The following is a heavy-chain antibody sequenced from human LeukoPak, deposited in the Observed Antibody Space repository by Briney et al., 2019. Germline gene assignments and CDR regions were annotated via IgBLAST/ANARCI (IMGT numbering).Heavy chain of an antibody. Sequence: GGSLRLSCAASGFTFSRYAMSWVRQAPGKGLEWVSLISVSSRNTHYADSVKGRFTISRDDSKNTLFLEMNSLRAEDTAIYYCARTMVRGVTTSSDYWGQGTLVTVSS. CDR3: ARTMVRGVTTSSDY. J-gene: IGHJ4*02. CDR2: ISVSSRNT. D-gene: IGHD3-10*01. V-gene: IGHV3-23*01. CDR1: GFTFSRYA.